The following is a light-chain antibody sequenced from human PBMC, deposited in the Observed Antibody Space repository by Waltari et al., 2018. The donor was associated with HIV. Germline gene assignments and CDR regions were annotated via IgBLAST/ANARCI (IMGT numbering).Light chain of an antibody. CDR1: TGYTGYA. CDR3: QTGDTYLPVI. V-gene: IGLV4-69*01. J-gene: IGLJ2*01. CDR2: VKSDGTH. Sequence: QLVLTQSPSASASLGASVKLTCTLSTGYTGYAIAWHQHQPQTGPRFLMKVKSDGTHRKGDGSPDRLSGSSAGAERYLTISRLQSEDEADYNCQTGDTYLPVIFGGGTKLTVL.